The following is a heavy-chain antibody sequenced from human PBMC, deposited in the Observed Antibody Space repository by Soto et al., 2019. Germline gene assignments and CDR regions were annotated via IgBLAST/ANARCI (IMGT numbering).Heavy chain of an antibody. CDR2: IKQDGSEK. Sequence: EVQLVESGGGLVQPGGSLRLSCAASGFTFSSYWMSWVRQAPGKGLEWVANIKQDGSEKYYVDSVKGRFTISRDNAKNSQYLQMNSLRAEDTAVYYCARGDTVTTRRYYYYYMDVWGKGTTVTVSS. J-gene: IGHJ6*03. V-gene: IGHV3-7*01. D-gene: IGHD4-17*01. CDR1: GFTFSSYW. CDR3: ARGDTVTTRRYYYYYMDV.